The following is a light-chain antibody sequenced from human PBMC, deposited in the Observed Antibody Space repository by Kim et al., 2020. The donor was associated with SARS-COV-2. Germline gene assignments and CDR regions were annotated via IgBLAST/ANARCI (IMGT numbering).Light chain of an antibody. V-gene: IGKV2-28*01. Sequence: LASISCMSSQSLLHSNGYNYLDWYLQKPGQSPQLLIYLGSNRASGVPDRFSGSGSGTDFTLKISRVEAEDVGVYYCMQALQTPPTFGQGTKVDIK. CDR3: MQALQTPPT. J-gene: IGKJ1*01. CDR2: LGS. CDR1: QSLLHSNGYNY.